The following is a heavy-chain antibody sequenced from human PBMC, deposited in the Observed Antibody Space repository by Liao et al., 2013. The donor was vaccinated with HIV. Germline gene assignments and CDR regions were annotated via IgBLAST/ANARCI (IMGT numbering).Heavy chain of an antibody. D-gene: IGHD3-22*01. CDR2: IHSSGTT. CDR1: GDSISGGRYY. V-gene: IGHV4-61*02. CDR3: ARDVGFLLDRGGSSRTFAYLYYTDV. Sequence: QVQLQESGPGLVKPSQTLSLTCTVSGDSISGGRYYWSWIRQPAGKGLEWIGRIHSSGTTNYNLTLKSRVTMSVDTSNKQFSLHLNSATAADTAVYYCARDVGFLLDRGGSSRTFAYLYYTDVWGRGTTVTVSS. J-gene: IGHJ6*03.